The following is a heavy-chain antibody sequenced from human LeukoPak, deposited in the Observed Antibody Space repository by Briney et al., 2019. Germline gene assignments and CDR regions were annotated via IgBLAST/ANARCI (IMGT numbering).Heavy chain of an antibody. CDR1: GFTFDDYA. Sequence: GGSLRLSCAASGFTFDDYAMHWVRQALGKGLEWVSLISWDGGSTYYADSVKGRFTISRDNSKNTLHLQMNSLRAEDTAVYYCAQGDDILTGYYYFDYWGQGTLVTVSS. CDR2: ISWDGGST. J-gene: IGHJ4*02. V-gene: IGHV3-43D*03. CDR3: AQGDDILTGYYYFDY. D-gene: IGHD3-9*01.